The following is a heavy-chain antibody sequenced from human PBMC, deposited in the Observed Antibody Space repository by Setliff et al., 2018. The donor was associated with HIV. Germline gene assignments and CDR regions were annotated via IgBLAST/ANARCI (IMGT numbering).Heavy chain of an antibody. CDR3: AKYWRASGTYVFDI. CDR1: GGPMSGYY. V-gene: IGHV4-4*08. D-gene: IGHD2-15*01. CDR2: IYSSGTT. J-gene: IGHJ3*02. Sequence: ETLSLTCTVSGGPMSGYYWGWLRQSPVKGLEWIGYIYSSGTTNYNPSFKSRVSISLDTSRSQFSLMLSSVTAADTAIYYCAKYWRASGTYVFDIWGLGTMVTVSS.